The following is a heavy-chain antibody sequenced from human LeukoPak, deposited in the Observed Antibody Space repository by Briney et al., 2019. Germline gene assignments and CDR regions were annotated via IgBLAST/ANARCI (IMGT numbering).Heavy chain of an antibody. J-gene: IGHJ6*02. CDR1: GFTFHEYA. CDR2: ISGDGRST. Sequence: GGSLRLSCAASGFTFHEYAMHWVRLAPGKGLEWISLISGDGRSTYYRDSMRGRFTISRDNSKNSLYLQMTSLRTEDTALYYCVKEGVNCGGEYYDYFHDFMDVWGQGTTLTVSS. V-gene: IGHV3-43*02. D-gene: IGHD2-21*01. CDR3: VKEGVNCGGEYYDYFHDFMDV.